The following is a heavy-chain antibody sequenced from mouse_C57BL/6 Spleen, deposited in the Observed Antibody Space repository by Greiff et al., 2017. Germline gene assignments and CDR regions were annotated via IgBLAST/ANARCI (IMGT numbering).Heavy chain of an antibody. Sequence: QVQLQQSGAELVRPGASVTLSCKASGYTFTDYEMHWVKQTPVHGLEWIGAIDPETGGTAYNQTFKGKAILTADKSSSTAYMGLRSLTSEDSAVYYCTRGGTVVATRAMDYWGQGTSVTVSS. D-gene: IGHD1-1*01. CDR2: IDPETGGT. V-gene: IGHV1-15*01. CDR3: TRGGTVVATRAMDY. CDR1: GYTFTDYE. J-gene: IGHJ4*01.